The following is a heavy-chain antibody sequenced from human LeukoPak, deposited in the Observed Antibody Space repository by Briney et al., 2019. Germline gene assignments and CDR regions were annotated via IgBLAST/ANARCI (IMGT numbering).Heavy chain of an antibody. CDR1: GFTFSTYS. CDR3: ARHSCYDS. CDR2: IYAGDSST. J-gene: IGHJ4*02. Sequence: GESLKISCKGSGFTFSTYSFAWVRQMPGKGLEWMVVIYAGDSSTRYSPSFQGQVTISVDKSISTAYLQWSSLKASDSAIYYCARHSCYDSWGQGTPVTVSS. V-gene: IGHV5-51*01. D-gene: IGHD3-16*01.